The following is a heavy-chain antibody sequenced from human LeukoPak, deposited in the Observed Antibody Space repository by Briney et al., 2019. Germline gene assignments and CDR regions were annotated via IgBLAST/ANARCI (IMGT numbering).Heavy chain of an antibody. V-gene: IGHV3-7*01. D-gene: IGHD2-15*01. CDR1: GFTFSSYW. CDR2: IKQDGSEK. J-gene: IGHJ4*02. CDR3: ARGDYCSGGSCLFDY. Sequence: GGSLRLSCAASGFTFSSYWMSWVRQAPGKGLEWVANIKQDGSEKYYVDSVKGRFTISRDNAKNSLYLQMNSLRAEDRAVYYCARGDYCSGGSCLFDYWGQGTLVTVSS.